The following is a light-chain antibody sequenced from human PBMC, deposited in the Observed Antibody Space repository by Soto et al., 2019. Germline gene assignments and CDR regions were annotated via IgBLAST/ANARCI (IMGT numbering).Light chain of an antibody. J-gene: IGLJ1*01. CDR1: SSDVGSSNL. Sequence: QPVLTQPASVSGSPGRSITFSCTGTSSDVGSSNLVSWYQQHPGKAPKLLIYEVSKRPSGVSNRFSGSKSGNTASLTISGLQAEDEADYYCCSYAGSSTHVFGTGTKVTVL. V-gene: IGLV2-23*02. CDR2: EVS. CDR3: CSYAGSSTHV.